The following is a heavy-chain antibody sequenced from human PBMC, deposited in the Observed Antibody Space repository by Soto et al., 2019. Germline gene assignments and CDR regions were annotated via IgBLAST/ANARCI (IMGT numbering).Heavy chain of an antibody. CDR1: GGSINNYY. CDR3: ARVTGNYDFWSGYYYYYMDV. J-gene: IGHJ6*03. Sequence: SETLSLTCTVSGGSINNYYWSWIRQPPGKGLEWIGYIYYSGSTNYNPSLKSRVTISVDTSKNQFSLKLSSVTAADTAVYYCARVTGNYDFWSGYYYYYMDVWGKGTTVTVSS. V-gene: IGHV4-59*01. D-gene: IGHD3-3*01. CDR2: IYYSGST.